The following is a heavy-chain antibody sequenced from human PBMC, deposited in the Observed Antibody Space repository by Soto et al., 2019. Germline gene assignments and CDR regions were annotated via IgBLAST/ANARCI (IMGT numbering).Heavy chain of an antibody. CDR2: FDPEDGET. D-gene: IGHD3-22*01. CDR3: ARVGYYDSSGYYTDDY. V-gene: IGHV1-24*01. CDR1: GYTLTELS. J-gene: IGHJ4*02. Sequence: ASVKVSCKVSGYTLTELSMHWVRQAPGKGLEWMGGFDPEDGETIYAQKFQGRVTMTEDASTGTAYMELSSLRSEDTAVYYCARVGYYDSSGYYTDDYWGQGTLVTVSS.